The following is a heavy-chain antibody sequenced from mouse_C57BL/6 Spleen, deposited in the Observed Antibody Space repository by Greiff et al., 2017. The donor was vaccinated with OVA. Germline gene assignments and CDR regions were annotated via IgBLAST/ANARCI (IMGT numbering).Heavy chain of an antibody. V-gene: IGHV1-15*01. J-gene: IGHJ1*03. CDR3: TRFYGNYWYFDG. CDR2: IDPETGGT. Sequence: QSGAELVRPGASVTLSCKASGYTFTDYEMHWVKQTPVHGLEWIGAIDPETGGTAYNQKFKGKAILTADKSSSTAYMELRSLTSEDSAVYYCTRFYGNYWYFDGWGTGTTVTVSS. D-gene: IGHD2-1*01. CDR1: GYTFTDYE.